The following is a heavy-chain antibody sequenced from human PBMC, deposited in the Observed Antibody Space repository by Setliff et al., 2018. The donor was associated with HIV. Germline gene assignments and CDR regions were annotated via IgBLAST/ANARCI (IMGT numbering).Heavy chain of an antibody. D-gene: IGHD3-16*02. CDR1: GFSLSTSGVG. J-gene: IGHJ4*02. CDR2: IYWNNNK. CDR3: AHRPNSGYVWGSYRPYYFDY. V-gene: IGHV2-5*01. Sequence: SGPTLVNPTQTLTLTCTFSGFSLSTSGVGVGWIRQPPGKALEWLGVIYWNNNKYYRPSLKSRLTITKDTSKSRVVLTMTNLDPVDTATYYCAHRPNSGYVWGSYRPYYFDYWGQGTLVTVSS.